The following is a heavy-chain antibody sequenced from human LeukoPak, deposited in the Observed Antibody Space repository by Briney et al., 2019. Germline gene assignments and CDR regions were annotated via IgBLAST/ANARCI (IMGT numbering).Heavy chain of an antibody. D-gene: IGHD2-2*01. CDR3: TADNCGSTSCYAHY. J-gene: IGHJ4*02. CDR1: GFTFSEFTFSNAW. CDR2: FKSKTDGGAT. V-gene: IGHV3-15*01. Sequence: WGSLRLSCVASGFTFSEFTFSNAWTSWVREAPGKGLERVCRFKSKTDGGATDYAAPVKGRFTISRDVSKTTLFLQMNSLKTEDTAVYFCTADNCGSTSCYAHYWGQGTLVTVSS.